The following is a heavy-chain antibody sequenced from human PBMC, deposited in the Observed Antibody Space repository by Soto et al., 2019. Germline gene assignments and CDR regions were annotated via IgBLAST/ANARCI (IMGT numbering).Heavy chain of an antibody. CDR1: GGSFSGYY. Sequence: SETLSLTCAVYGGSFSGYYWSWIRQPPGKGLEWIGEINHSGSTNYNPSLKSRVTISVDTSKNQFSLKLSSVTAADTAVYYCARGRYCSSTSCPHRFDSWGQGTLVTLSS. D-gene: IGHD2-2*01. CDR3: ARGRYCSSTSCPHRFDS. V-gene: IGHV4-34*01. J-gene: IGHJ5*01. CDR2: INHSGST.